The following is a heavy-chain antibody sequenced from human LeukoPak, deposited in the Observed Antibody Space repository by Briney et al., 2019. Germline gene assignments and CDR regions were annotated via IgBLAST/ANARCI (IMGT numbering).Heavy chain of an antibody. V-gene: IGHV3-66*01. CDR2: IYSGGST. CDR1: GITVTSNH. D-gene: IGHD5-18*01. J-gene: IGHJ4*02. Sequence: PGGSLRLSCAASGITVTSNHMSWVRQAPGKELEWVSVIYSGGSTYYADSVKGRFTISRDNSKNTLYLQMDRLRTEDTAVYFCAKLYNYGYINWGQGTLVTVSS. CDR3: AKLYNYGYIN.